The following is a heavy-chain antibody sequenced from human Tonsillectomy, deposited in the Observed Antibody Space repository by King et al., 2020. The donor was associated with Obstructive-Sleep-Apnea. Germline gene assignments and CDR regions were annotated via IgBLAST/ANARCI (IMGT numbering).Heavy chain of an antibody. J-gene: IGHJ4*02. Sequence: VQLVESGGGVVQPGRSLRLSCAASGFTFSSYAMHWVRQAPGKGLEWVAFISYDGSNKYYADSVKGRFTISRENSKNTLYLQMNSLRAEDTAVYYCARDLGGIAVAKGYFDYWGQGTLVTVSS. V-gene: IGHV3-30-3*01. D-gene: IGHD6-19*01. CDR2: ISYDGSNK. CDR3: ARDLGGIAVAKGYFDY. CDR1: GFTFSSYA.